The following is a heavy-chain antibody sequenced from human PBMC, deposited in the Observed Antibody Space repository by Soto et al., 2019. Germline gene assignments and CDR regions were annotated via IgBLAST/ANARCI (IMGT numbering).Heavy chain of an antibody. V-gene: IGHV3-30*04. J-gene: IGHJ4*02. Sequence: SLRLSCAASGFTFSSYAMHWVRQAPGKGLEWVAVISYDGSNKYYADSVKGRFTISRDNSKNTLYLQMNSLRAEDTAVYYCAKDLVIWSGYYTPGYWGQGTLVTVSS. D-gene: IGHD3-3*01. CDR2: ISYDGSNK. CDR3: AKDLVIWSGYYTPGY. CDR1: GFTFSSYA.